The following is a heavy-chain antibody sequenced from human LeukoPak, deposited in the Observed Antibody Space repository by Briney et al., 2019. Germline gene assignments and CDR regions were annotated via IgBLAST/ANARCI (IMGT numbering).Heavy chain of an antibody. CDR3: ARVPPANTVWDILTGIPHDAFDI. V-gene: IGHV4-39*07. D-gene: IGHD3-9*01. CDR1: GGSISSSSYY. CDR2: IYYSGST. Sequence: SETLSLTCTVSGGSISSSSYYWGWIRQPPGKGLEWIGSIYYSGSTYYNPSLKSRVTISVDTSKNQFSLKLSSVTAADTAVYYCARVPPANTVWDILTGIPHDAFDIWGQGTMVTVSS. J-gene: IGHJ3*02.